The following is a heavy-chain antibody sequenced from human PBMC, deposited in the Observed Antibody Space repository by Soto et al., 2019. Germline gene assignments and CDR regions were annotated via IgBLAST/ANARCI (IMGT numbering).Heavy chain of an antibody. CDR2: IWYDGSNK. CDR3: ARGNRVGSSWPEAFDY. J-gene: IGHJ4*02. Sequence: QVQLVESGGGVVQPGRSLRLSCAASGFTFSSYGMHWVRQAPGKGLEWVAVIWYDGSNKYYADSVKGRLTISRDNSKNTLNLQMNSLRAEDTAVYYCARGNRVGSSWPEAFDYCGQETLLTLSS. CDR1: GFTFSSYG. D-gene: IGHD6-13*01. V-gene: IGHV3-33*01.